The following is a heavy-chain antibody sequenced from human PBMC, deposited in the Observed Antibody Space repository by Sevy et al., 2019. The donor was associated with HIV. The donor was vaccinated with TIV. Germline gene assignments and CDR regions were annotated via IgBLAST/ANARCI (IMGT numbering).Heavy chain of an antibody. CDR1: GFTFSSYG. J-gene: IGHJ6*02. CDR3: ARDFRGGEWLSFGMDV. CDR2: IWYDGSNK. D-gene: IGHD3-3*01. Sequence: GGSLRLSCAASGFTFSSYGMHWVRQAPGKGLEWVAVIWYDGSNKYYADSVKGRFTISRDNSKNPLYLQMNSLRAEDKAVYYCARDFRGGEWLSFGMDVWGQGTTVTVSS. V-gene: IGHV3-33*01.